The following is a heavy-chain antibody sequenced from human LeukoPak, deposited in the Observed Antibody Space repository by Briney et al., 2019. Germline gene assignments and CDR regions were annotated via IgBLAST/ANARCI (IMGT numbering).Heavy chain of an antibody. V-gene: IGHV1-69*01. CDR1: GCTFNSYA. D-gene: IGHD3-10*01. CDR3: ARPGWTDIWLGDSPFDF. J-gene: IGHJ4*02. Sequence: ASVKVSGKASGCTFNSYAISWVRQAPGQGLEWMGGIIPFCGTANYAQKFQGRVTIIADESTSTVYMELSSLRSEDTAVYYCARPGWTDIWLGDSPFDFWGQGTLVTVSS. CDR2: IIPFCGTA.